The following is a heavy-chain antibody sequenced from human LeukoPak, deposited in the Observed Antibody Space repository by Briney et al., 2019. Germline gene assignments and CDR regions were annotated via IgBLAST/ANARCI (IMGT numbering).Heavy chain of an antibody. CDR2: IHPASANT. V-gene: IGHV1-2*02. D-gene: IGHD1-7*01. CDR1: GYTFTEHF. J-gene: IGHJ4*02. Sequence: ASVKVSCKASGYTFTEHFIHWVRQAPGQGLQYMGWIHPASANTVYAQMFHGRVTLTRDTPAATTYMELSGLRSDDTAVYYCARDLRPANLWGQGTLVTVSS. CDR3: ARDLRPANL.